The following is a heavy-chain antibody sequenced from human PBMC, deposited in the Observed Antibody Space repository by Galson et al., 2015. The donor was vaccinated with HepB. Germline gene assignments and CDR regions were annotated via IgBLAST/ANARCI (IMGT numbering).Heavy chain of an antibody. CDR1: GGSFSGYY. Sequence: LSLTCAVYGGSFSGYYWSWIRQPPGKGLEWIGEINHSGSTNYNPSLKSRVTISVDTSKNQFSLKLSSVTAADTAVYYCARVGGRRYCSSTSCYGWFGESQYYFDYWGQGTLVTVSS. CDR2: INHSGST. CDR3: ARVGGRRYCSSTSCYGWFGESQYYFDY. V-gene: IGHV4-34*01. D-gene: IGHD2-2*01. J-gene: IGHJ4*02.